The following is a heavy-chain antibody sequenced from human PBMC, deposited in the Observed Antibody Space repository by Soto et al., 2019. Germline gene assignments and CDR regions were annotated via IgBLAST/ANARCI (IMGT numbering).Heavy chain of an antibody. J-gene: IGHJ6*02. V-gene: IGHV4-59*01. CDR3: ARAGYYYYGMDV. CDR2: IYYSGST. Sequence: SETLSLTXTVSGGSISSYYWSWIRQPPGKGMEWIGYIYYSGSTNYNPSLKSRVTISVDTSKNQFSLKLSSVTAADTAVYYCARAGYYYYGMDVWGQGTTVTVSS. CDR1: GGSISSYY.